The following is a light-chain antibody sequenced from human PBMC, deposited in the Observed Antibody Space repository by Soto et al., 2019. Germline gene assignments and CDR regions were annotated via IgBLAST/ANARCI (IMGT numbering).Light chain of an antibody. CDR3: QQSYSNTWT. CDR1: QSISNY. V-gene: IGKV1-39*01. CDR2: AAS. Sequence: DIQMTQSPSSLSASVRDRVTITCRASQSISNYLNWYQQKPGKAPKLLIYAASSLQSGVPSRFSGSGSGTEFTLPISSLQPEYFATYSCQQSYSNTWTFGQGTKVEIK. J-gene: IGKJ1*01.